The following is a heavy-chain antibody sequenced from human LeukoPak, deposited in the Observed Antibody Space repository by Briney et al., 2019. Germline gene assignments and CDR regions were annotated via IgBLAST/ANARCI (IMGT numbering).Heavy chain of an antibody. Sequence: SETLSLTCTVSGGSISSYYWSWLRQPPGKGLEWIGYIYYSGSTNYNPSLKSRVTISVDTSKNQFSLKLSSVTAADTAVYYCARGLNSSGWYTAENYFDYWGQGTLVTVSS. CDR3: ARGLNSSGWYTAENYFDY. CDR2: IYYSGST. CDR1: GGSISSYY. V-gene: IGHV4-59*01. D-gene: IGHD6-19*01. J-gene: IGHJ4*02.